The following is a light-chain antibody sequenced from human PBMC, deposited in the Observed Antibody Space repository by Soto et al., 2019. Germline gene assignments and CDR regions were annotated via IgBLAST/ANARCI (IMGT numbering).Light chain of an antibody. J-gene: IGKJ2*01. Sequence: DIQMTQSPSTLSASVGDRVTITCRASQSISSWLAWYQQKPGKAPKLLIYKASSLESGVPSRFSGSGSGTXFTLTISSLQPDDFATYYCQQYNSYSGYTFGQGTKLEIK. CDR3: QQYNSYSGYT. V-gene: IGKV1-5*03. CDR1: QSISSW. CDR2: KAS.